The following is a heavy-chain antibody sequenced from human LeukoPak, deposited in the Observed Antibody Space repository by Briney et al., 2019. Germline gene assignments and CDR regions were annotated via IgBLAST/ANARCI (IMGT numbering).Heavy chain of an antibody. CDR2: ISSSSSYI. D-gene: IGHD4-17*01. CDR1: GIRFNDYW. CDR3: ARGQYGDYDP. J-gene: IGHJ5*02. V-gene: IGHV3-21*01. Sequence: PGGSLRLSCTVSGIRFNDYWMSWVRQAPGKGLEWVSSISSSSSYIYYADSVKGRFTISRDNAKNSLYLQMNSLRAEDTAVYYCARGQYGDYDPWGQGTLVTVSS.